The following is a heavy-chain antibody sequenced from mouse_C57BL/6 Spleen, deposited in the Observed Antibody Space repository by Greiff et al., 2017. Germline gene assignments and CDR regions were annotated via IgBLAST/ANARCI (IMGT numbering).Heavy chain of an antibody. Sequence: VQGVESGAELVKPGASVKMSCKASGYTFTTYPIEWMKQNHGKSLEWIGNFHPYNDDTKYNEKFKGKATLTVEKSSSTVYLELSRLTSDDSAVYYCARQGGDPAWFAYWGQGTLVTVSA. V-gene: IGHV1-47*01. J-gene: IGHJ3*01. CDR2: FHPYNDDT. CDR3: ARQGGDPAWFAY. D-gene: IGHD2-13*01. CDR1: GYTFTTYP.